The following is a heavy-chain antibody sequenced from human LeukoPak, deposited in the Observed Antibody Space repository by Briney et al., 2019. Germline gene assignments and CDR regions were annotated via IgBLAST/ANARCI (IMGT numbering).Heavy chain of an antibody. Sequence: GGSLRLSCAASGFTFSSYGMHWVRQAPGKGLEWVAFIRYDGSNKYYADSVKGRFTISRDNSKNTLYLQMNSLRAEDTAVYYCARDVRGGWYVFDCWGQGTLVTVSS. CDR2: IRYDGSNK. V-gene: IGHV3-30*02. D-gene: IGHD6-19*01. J-gene: IGHJ4*02. CDR3: ARDVRGGWYVFDC. CDR1: GFTFSSYG.